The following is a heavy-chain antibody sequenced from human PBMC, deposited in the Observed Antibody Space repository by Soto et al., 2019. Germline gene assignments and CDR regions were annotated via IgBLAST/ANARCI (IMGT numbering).Heavy chain of an antibody. CDR1: GGSISSGDYY. J-gene: IGHJ3*02. D-gene: IGHD3-10*01. V-gene: IGHV4-30-4*01. CDR2: IYYSGST. Sequence: PSETLSLTCTVSGGSISSGDYYWSWIRQPPGKGLEWIGYIYYSGSTYYNPSLKSRVTISVDTSKNQFSLKLSSVTAADTAVYYCARAHGSGWGAFDIWGQGTMVTVSS. CDR3: ARAHGSGWGAFDI.